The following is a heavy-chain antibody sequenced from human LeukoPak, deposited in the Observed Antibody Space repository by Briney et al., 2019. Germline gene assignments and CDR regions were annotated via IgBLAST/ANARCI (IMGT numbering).Heavy chain of an antibody. CDR3: AKDHTIRSFDS. J-gene: IGHJ4*02. D-gene: IGHD1-14*01. CDR1: GYTFIGYY. Sequence: ASEKVSCKASGYTFIGYYMHWVRPAHGQRHEWMGWINPNSGGTNYAQKFQGRVTMTRDRSISTAYMELSRLRPDDTAVYYCAKDHTIRSFDSWGQGTLVTVSS. CDR2: INPNSGGT. V-gene: IGHV1-2*02.